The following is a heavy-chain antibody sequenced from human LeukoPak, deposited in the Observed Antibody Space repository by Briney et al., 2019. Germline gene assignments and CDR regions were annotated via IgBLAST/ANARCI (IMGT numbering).Heavy chain of an antibody. CDR2: ISSSGSTI. J-gene: IGHJ4*02. CDR3: AKDDTAMALGYFDY. Sequence: GGSLRLSCAASGFTFSSYEMNWVRQAPGKGLEWVSYISSSGSTIYYADSVKGRFTISRDNAKNSLYLQMNSLRAEDTALYYCAKDDTAMALGYFDYWGQGTLVTVSS. D-gene: IGHD5-18*01. V-gene: IGHV3-48*03. CDR1: GFTFSSYE.